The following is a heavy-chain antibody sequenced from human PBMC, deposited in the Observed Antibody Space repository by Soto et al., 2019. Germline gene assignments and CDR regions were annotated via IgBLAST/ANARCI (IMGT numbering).Heavy chain of an antibody. D-gene: IGHD4-17*01. CDR1: GYTFTSYD. Sequence: QVQLVQSGAEVKKPGASVKVSCKASGYTFTSYDINWVRQAPGQGLEWVGWMTPNSGDTGYAQTFQGRVTLTRDTSRSTAYMALSSLTSEDTAVYYCARNLYNTVSFDHWGQGTLVTVSS. CDR2: MTPNSGDT. J-gene: IGHJ4*02. CDR3: ARNLYNTVSFDH. V-gene: IGHV1-8*02.